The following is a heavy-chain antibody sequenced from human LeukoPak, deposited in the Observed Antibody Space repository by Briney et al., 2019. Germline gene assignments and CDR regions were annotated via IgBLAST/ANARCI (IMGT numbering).Heavy chain of an antibody. Sequence: SVKVSCKASGGTFSSYAISWVRQAPGQGLEWMGGIFPIFGTANYAQKFQGRVTITADESTSTAYMKLSSLRSEDTAVYYCARAPRTPDYDFWSDDYYYYGMDVWGQGTTVTVSS. CDR1: GGTFSSYA. CDR2: IFPIFGTA. V-gene: IGHV1-69*13. J-gene: IGHJ6*02. CDR3: ARAPRTPDYDFWSDDYYYYGMDV. D-gene: IGHD3-3*01.